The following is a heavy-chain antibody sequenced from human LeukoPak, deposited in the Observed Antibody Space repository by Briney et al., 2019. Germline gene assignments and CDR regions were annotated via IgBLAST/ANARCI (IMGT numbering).Heavy chain of an antibody. CDR2: MNPKSGYT. Sequence: GASVKVSCKASGYTFTNYDINWVRQATGQGLEWMGWMNPKSGYTGFAQKFQGRGTMTRDTSISTAYMELGSLRSEDTAVYYCARVTGSIDYWGQGTLVTVSS. J-gene: IGHJ4*02. CDR3: ARVTGSIDY. D-gene: IGHD1-26*01. CDR1: GYTFTNYD. V-gene: IGHV1-8*01.